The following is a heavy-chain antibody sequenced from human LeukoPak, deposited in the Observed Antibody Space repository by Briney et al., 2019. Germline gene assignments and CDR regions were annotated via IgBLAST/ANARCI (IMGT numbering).Heavy chain of an antibody. V-gene: IGHV3-23*01. D-gene: IGHD3-3*01. CDR1: GFTFSSYA. CDR3: AKVSDDFWRGYPCDY. CDR2: ISGSGGST. Sequence: AGGSLRLSCAASGFTFSSYAMSWVRQAPGKGLEWVSAISGSGGSTYYADSVKGRFTISRDNSKNTLYLQMNSLRAEDTAVYYCAKVSDDFWRGYPCDYWGQGTLVTVSS. J-gene: IGHJ4*02.